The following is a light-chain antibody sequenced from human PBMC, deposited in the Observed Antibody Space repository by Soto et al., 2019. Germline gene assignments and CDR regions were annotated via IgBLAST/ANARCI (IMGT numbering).Light chain of an antibody. J-gene: IGKJ5*01. Sequence: VLTQSPGTVSLSPGERVTLSCWASQTIRSDFLNWYLQKPGQAPRLVIYGASTRAPGIPDRFSGSGSGTDFTLTISRLEPEDAGLYFCQHFGKSPPITFGQGTRLDIK. CDR3: QHFGKSPPIT. V-gene: IGKV3-20*01. CDR2: GAS. CDR1: QTIRSDF.